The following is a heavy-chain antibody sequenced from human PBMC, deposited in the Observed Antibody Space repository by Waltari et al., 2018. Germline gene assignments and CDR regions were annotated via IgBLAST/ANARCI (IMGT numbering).Heavy chain of an antibody. CDR3: ARDGADDILTGYIDY. D-gene: IGHD3-9*01. CDR1: GFTFSSYA. Sequence: QVQLVESGGGVVQPGRSLRLSCAASGFTFSSYAMHWVRQAPGKGLEWVGVISYDGSNKYYAESVKGRFTISRDNSKNTRYLQMNSLRAEDTAVYYCARDGADDILTGYIDYWGQGTLVTVSS. CDR2: ISYDGSNK. V-gene: IGHV3-30*01. J-gene: IGHJ4*02.